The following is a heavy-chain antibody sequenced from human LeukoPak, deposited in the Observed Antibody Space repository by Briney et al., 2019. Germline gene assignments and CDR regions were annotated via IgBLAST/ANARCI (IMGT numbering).Heavy chain of an antibody. CDR2: TYYRSKWYN. J-gene: IGHJ4*02. CDR1: GDSVSSNSAA. V-gene: IGHV6-1*01. CDR3: ARGINRVLDY. D-gene: IGHD3-10*01. Sequence: SQTLSLTCAISGDSVSSNSAAWYWIRLSPSRGPEWLGRTYYRSKWYNDSALSVKSRITINPDTSKNQFSLQLDSVTPEDTAMYYCARGINRVLDYWGQGTLVTVSS.